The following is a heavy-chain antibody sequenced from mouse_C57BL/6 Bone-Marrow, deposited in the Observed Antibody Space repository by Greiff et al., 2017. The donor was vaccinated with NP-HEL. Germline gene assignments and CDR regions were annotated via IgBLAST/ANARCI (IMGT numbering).Heavy chain of an antibody. CDR3: AREPHELGTWYFDV. V-gene: IGHV1-52*01. J-gene: IGHJ1*03. CDR2: IDPSDSET. Sequence: QVQLKQPGAELVRPGSSVKLSCKASGYTFTSYWMHWVKQRPIQGLEWIGNIDPSDSETHYNQKFKDKATLTVDKSSSTAYMQLSSLTSEDSAVYYCAREPHELGTWYFDVWGTGTTVTVSS. CDR1: GYTFTSYW. D-gene: IGHD4-1*01.